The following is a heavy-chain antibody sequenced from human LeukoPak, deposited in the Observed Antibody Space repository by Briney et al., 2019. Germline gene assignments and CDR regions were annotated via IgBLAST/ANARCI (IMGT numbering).Heavy chain of an antibody. J-gene: IGHJ4*02. CDR2: IYYSGST. Sequence: SETLSLTCTVSGGSISSSSYSWGWIRQPPGKGLEWIGSIYYSGSTYYNPSLKSRVTISVDTSKNQFSLKLSSVTAADTAVYYCASLARSYPPGDYWGQGTLVTVSS. CDR1: GGSISSSSYS. V-gene: IGHV4-39*01. D-gene: IGHD3-3*02. CDR3: ASLARSYPPGDY.